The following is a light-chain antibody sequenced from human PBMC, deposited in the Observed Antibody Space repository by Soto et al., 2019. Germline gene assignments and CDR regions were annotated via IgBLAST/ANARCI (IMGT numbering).Light chain of an antibody. Sequence: DVQLTQSPSSLSASVGHRVTVICQASQDINNYLNWYQQKPGKAPKVLIYDASNLKPGVPPRFSGSRSGTDFTFTISSLHPEDIATYYCQQYGNLPFTFGGGTKVEIK. V-gene: IGKV1-33*01. CDR1: QDINNY. CDR2: DAS. CDR3: QQYGNLPFT. J-gene: IGKJ4*01.